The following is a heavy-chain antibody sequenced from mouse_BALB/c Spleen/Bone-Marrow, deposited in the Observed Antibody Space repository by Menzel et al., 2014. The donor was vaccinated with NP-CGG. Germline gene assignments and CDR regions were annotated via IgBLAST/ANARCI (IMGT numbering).Heavy chain of an antibody. CDR3: ARAYY. CDR2: INSDGGST. CDR1: GFTFSRYG. V-gene: IGHV5-6-3*01. J-gene: IGHJ3*01. Sequence: EVQLQQSGGGLVQFGGSLKLSCAASGFTFSRYGMSWVRQTPDKRLELVAIINSDGGSTYYPDSVKGRFTTSRDNAKNTLYLQMSSLKSEDTAMYYCARAYYWGQGTLVTVSA. D-gene: IGHD2-10*01.